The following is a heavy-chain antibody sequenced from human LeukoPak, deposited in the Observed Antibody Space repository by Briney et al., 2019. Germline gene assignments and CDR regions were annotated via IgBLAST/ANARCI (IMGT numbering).Heavy chain of an antibody. CDR3: ARGRQVVAAT. J-gene: IGHJ5*02. V-gene: IGHV1-69*05. D-gene: IGHD2-15*01. CDR2: IIPIFGTA. Sequence: VASVKVSCKASGGTFSSYAISWVRQAPGQGLEWMGGIIPIFGTANYAQKFQGRVTITTDESTSTAYMELSSLRSEDTAVYYCARGRQVVAATWGQGTLVTVSS. CDR1: GGTFSSYA.